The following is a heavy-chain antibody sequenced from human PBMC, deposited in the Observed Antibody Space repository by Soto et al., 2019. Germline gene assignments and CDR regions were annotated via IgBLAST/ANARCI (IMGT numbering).Heavy chain of an antibody. Sequence: GGSLRLSCAASGFTFSSYGMHWVRQAPGKGLEWVAVIWYDGSNKYYADSVKGRFTISRDNSKNTLYLQMNSLRAEDTAVYYCASLGSGYYPHPFDYWGQGTLVTVSS. J-gene: IGHJ4*02. CDR3: ASLGSGYYPHPFDY. CDR2: IWYDGSNK. CDR1: GFTFSSYG. D-gene: IGHD3-22*01. V-gene: IGHV3-33*01.